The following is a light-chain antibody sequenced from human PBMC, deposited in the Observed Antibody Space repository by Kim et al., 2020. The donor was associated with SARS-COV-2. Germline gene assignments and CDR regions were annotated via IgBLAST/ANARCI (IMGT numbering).Light chain of an antibody. CDR3: QQYASSLHT. J-gene: IGKJ2*01. CDR1: QSVSRSY. CDR2: GAS. Sequence: EIVLTQSPGTLSLSPGERVTLSCRASQSVSRSYLAWYQLKPGQAPRLLIYGASSRATGIPDRFSGSGSGADFTLTISRLEPEDFAVYYCQQYASSLHTFGQGTKLEI. V-gene: IGKV3-20*01.